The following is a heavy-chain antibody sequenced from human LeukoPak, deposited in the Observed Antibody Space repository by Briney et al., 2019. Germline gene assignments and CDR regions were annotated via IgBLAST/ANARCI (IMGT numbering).Heavy chain of an antibody. D-gene: IGHD3-16*01. Sequence: GGSLRLSCTASGFTFGDFVMSWVRQTPGKGLEWVGFIRTKVNGETTKFAASVQGRFTISRDDSKSIAYLQMNSLKTEDTAVYYCTTDYQLDYWGQGTLVTVSS. CDR2: IRTKVNGETT. J-gene: IGHJ4*02. V-gene: IGHV3-49*04. CDR3: TTDYQLDY. CDR1: GFTFGDFV.